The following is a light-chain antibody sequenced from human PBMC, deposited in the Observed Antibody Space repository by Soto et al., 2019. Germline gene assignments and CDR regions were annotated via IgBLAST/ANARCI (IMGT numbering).Light chain of an antibody. J-gene: IGKJ1*01. V-gene: IGKV3-15*01. CDR2: GAS. CDR1: QSVCSN. CDR3: QQYNNWPPWT. Sequence: EIEMTQSPATLSVSPGERATLSCRASQSVCSNLAWYQQKPGQAPRLLMYGASTRATGIPARFGGSGSGTEFTLTISSLQSEDFAVYYCQQYNNWPPWTFGQGTKVDIK.